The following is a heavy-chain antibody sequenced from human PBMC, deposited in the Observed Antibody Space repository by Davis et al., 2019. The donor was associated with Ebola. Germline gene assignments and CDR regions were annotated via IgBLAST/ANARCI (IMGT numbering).Heavy chain of an antibody. CDR1: GFSFSSYS. V-gene: IGHV3-21*01. CDR2: ISSSSSYI. J-gene: IGHJ6*04. Sequence: PGGSLRLSCPASGFSFSSYSMNWVRQAPGKGLEWVSSISSSSSYIYYADSVKGPFTISRDNAKNPLYLQMNSLRAEDTAVYYGARDAGRYCSGGSCYSPDYYYYYGMDVWGKGTTVTVSS. CDR3: ARDAGRYCSGGSCYSPDYYYYYGMDV. D-gene: IGHD2-15*01.